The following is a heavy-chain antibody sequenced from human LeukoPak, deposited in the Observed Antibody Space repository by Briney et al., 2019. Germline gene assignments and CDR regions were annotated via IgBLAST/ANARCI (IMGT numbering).Heavy chain of an antibody. Sequence: PGGSLRLSCTASGFSFSGYHMHWVRQAPGKGLEGVAFIRYDGSDTYYADSVKGRFTISRDNSKNTLYLQMNSLRSEDTATYYCANLTAAQEAYWGQGTRVAVSS. CDR2: IRYDGSDT. J-gene: IGHJ4*02. V-gene: IGHV3-30*02. CDR1: GFSFSGYH. D-gene: IGHD2-2*01. CDR3: ANLTAAQEAY.